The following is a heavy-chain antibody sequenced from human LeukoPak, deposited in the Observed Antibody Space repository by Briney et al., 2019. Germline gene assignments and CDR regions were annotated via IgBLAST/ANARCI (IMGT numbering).Heavy chain of an antibody. CDR1: GYSISSGYY. CDR2: IYHSGST. V-gene: IGHV4-38-2*02. CDR3: ARVGSSGWDIGY. D-gene: IGHD6-19*01. Sequence: SETLSLTCTVSGYSISSGYYWGWIRQPPGKGLEWIGSIYHSGSTYYNPSLKSRVTISVDTSKNQFSLKLSSVTAADTAVYYCARVGSSGWDIGYWGQGTLVTVSS. J-gene: IGHJ4*02.